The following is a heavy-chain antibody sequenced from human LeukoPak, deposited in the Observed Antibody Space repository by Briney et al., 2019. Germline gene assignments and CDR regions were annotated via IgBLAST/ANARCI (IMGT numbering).Heavy chain of an antibody. Sequence: SVKVSCKASGGTFSRYAISWVRRAPGQGLEWMGGITPMFGTANYAQKFQGRVTITADESTRTAYMELKSLKFEDTAVYYCARDAAIHDSGAYYYLWWGQGTLVTVSS. CDR3: ARDAAIHDSGAYYYLW. D-gene: IGHD3-22*01. V-gene: IGHV1-69*01. CDR1: GGTFSRYA. CDR2: ITPMFGTA. J-gene: IGHJ4*02.